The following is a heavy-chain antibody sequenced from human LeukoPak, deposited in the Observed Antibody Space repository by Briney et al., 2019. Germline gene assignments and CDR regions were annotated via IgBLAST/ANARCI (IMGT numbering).Heavy chain of an antibody. CDR2: ISGSGGST. CDR1: GFTFSSYA. J-gene: IGHJ4*02. Sequence: GGSLRLSCAASGFTFSSYAMSWVRQAPGKGLEWVSAISGSGGSTYYADSVKGRFTISRDNSKNTLYLQMNSLRDEDTAVYYCARDFSNWNDDQYYFDYWGQGTLATVSS. V-gene: IGHV3-23*01. CDR3: ARDFSNWNDDQYYFDY. D-gene: IGHD1-1*01.